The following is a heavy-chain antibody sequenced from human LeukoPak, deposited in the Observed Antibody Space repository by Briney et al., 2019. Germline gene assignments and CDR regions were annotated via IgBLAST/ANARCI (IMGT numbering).Heavy chain of an antibody. Sequence: SEPLSLTCSVSGGPLSSYYWIWIRQPPGKGVEWIGYIYYSGCTHYNPSLKSRVTISVDTSKNQLSLKLSSVTAADTAVYYWPREMYSSSWVDAFDIWGQGTMVTVSS. V-gene: IGHV4-59*12. CDR1: GGPLSSYY. CDR3: PREMYSSSWVDAFDI. CDR2: IYYSGCT. D-gene: IGHD6-13*01. J-gene: IGHJ3*02.